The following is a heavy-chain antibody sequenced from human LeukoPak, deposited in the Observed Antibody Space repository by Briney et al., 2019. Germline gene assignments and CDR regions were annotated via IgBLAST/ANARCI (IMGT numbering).Heavy chain of an antibody. CDR1: GFTFDDYA. D-gene: IGHD5-18*01. Sequence: GGSLRLSCAPSGFTFDDYAMHWVRQAPGKGLEWVSGISWNSGSIGYADSVKGRFTISRDNAKNSLYLQMNSLRAEDTALYYCATGYSYGKFDYWGQGTLVTVSS. CDR3: ATGYSYGKFDY. J-gene: IGHJ4*02. V-gene: IGHV3-9*01. CDR2: ISWNSGSI.